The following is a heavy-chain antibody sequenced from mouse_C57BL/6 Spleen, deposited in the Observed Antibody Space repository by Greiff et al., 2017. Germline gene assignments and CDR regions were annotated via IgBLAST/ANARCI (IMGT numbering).Heavy chain of an antibody. V-gene: IGHV1-9*01. CDR1: GYTFTGYW. Sequence: QVQLQQSGAELMKPGASVKLSCKASGYTFTGYWIEWVKQRPGHGLEWIGEILPGNGSTNYNEKFKGKATFTADTSSNTAYMQLSSLTTEDSAIYYWARWPFNVELDDWGQGTTLTVSS. J-gene: IGHJ2*01. CDR2: ILPGNGST. CDR3: ARWPFNVELDD.